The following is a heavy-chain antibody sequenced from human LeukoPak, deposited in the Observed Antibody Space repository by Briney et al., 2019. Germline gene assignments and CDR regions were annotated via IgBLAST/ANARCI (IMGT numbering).Heavy chain of an antibody. J-gene: IGHJ4*02. CDR3: ARHSGSYRWFDY. V-gene: IGHV4-39*01. CDR2: IYYSGST. Sequence: PSETLSLTCTVSGGSISSSSYYWGWIRQPPGKWLEWIGSIYYSGSTYYNPSLKSRVTISVDTTKNQFALKLSSVTAADTAVYYCARHSGSYRWFDYWGQGTLVTVSS. D-gene: IGHD1-26*01. CDR1: GGSISSSSYY.